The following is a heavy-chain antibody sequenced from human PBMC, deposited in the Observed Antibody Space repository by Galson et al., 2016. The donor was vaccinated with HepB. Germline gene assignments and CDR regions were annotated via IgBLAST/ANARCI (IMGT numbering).Heavy chain of an antibody. CDR2: VNHSGFT. V-gene: IGHV4-34*01. Sequence: ETLSLTCGVYGDSFNAYYWSWIRQPPGKGLEWIGEVNHSGFTKYNPSVKSRVTISVDTPKNQFSLKLASLTAADTAVYYCARVVVAATNWIDPWGQGTLVTVSS. CDR1: GDSFNAYY. D-gene: IGHD2-15*01. J-gene: IGHJ5*02. CDR3: ARVVVAATNWIDP.